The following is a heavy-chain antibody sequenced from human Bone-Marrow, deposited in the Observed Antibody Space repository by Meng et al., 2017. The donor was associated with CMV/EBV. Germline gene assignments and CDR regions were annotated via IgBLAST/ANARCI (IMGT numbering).Heavy chain of an antibody. CDR2: ISSSSSYI. D-gene: IGHD3-3*01. V-gene: IGHV3-11*06. CDR3: ARGKGLRFLEWLPDY. Sequence: GESLKISCAASGFTFSDYYMSWIRQAPGKGLEWVSSISSSSSYIYYADSVKGRFTISRDNAKNSLYLQMNSLRAEDTAVYYCARGKGLRFLEWLPDYWGQGTLVTVSS. J-gene: IGHJ4*02. CDR1: GFTFSDYY.